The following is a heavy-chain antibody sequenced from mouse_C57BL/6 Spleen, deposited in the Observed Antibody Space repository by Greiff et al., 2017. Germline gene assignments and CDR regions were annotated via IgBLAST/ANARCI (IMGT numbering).Heavy chain of an antibody. Sequence: QVQLKQPGAELVKPGASVQLSCKASGYTFTSYWMHWVKQRPGQGLAWIGMIHPNSGSTNYNEKFKSKATLTVDKSSSTAYMQISSLTAEDSAFYDWASTDGSSGYYFDYWGQGTTLTVSS. D-gene: IGHD1-1*01. CDR1: GYTFTSYW. V-gene: IGHV1-64*01. CDR3: ASTDGSSGYYFDY. CDR2: IHPNSGST. J-gene: IGHJ2*01.